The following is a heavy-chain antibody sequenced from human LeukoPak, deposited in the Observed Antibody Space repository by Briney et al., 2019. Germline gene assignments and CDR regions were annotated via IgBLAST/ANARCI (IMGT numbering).Heavy chain of an antibody. D-gene: IGHD2/OR15-2a*01. CDR2: IYYSGST. J-gene: IGHJ5*02. Sequence: SETLSLTCAVSGYSISSGDYWAWLRQPPGKGLEWIGSIYYSGSTDYNPSLKSRVSISVDTSKNQFSLQLFSVTVADTAVYYCAKNSTAAWFDPWGQGTLVTVSS. CDR3: AKNSTAAWFDP. CDR1: GYSISSGDY. V-gene: IGHV4-38-2*01.